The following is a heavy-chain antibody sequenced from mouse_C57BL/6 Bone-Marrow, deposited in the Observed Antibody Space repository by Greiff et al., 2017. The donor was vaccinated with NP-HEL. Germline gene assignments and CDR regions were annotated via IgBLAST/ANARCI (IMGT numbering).Heavy chain of an antibody. CDR1: GYTFTDYY. CDR2: IYPGSGNT. J-gene: IGHJ3*01. CDR3: ARGGDGYFFAY. Sequence: QVQLQQSGAELVRPGASVKLSCKASGYTFTDYYINWVKQRPGQGLEWIARIYPGSGNTYYNEKFKGKATLTAEKSSSTAYMQLSSLTSEDSAVYFCARGGDGYFFAYWGQGTLVIVSA. D-gene: IGHD2-3*01. V-gene: IGHV1-76*01.